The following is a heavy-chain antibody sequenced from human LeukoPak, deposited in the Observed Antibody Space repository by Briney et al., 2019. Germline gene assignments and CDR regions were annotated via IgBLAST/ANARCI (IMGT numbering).Heavy chain of an antibody. V-gene: IGHV4-34*01. CDR1: GGSFSGYY. CDR3: ARGQGATVTTSFDY. D-gene: IGHD4-17*01. Sequence: SETLSLTCAVYGGSFSGYYWSWIRQPPGKGLEWIGEINHSGSTNYNPSLRSRVTISVDTSKNQFSLKLSSVTAAETAVYYCARGQGATVTTSFDYWGQGTLVTVSS. CDR2: INHSGST. J-gene: IGHJ4*02.